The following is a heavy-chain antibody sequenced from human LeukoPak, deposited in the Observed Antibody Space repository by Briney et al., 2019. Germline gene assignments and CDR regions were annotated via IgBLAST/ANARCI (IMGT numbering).Heavy chain of an antibody. D-gene: IGHD4-17*01. CDR3: ATGGYGDSYYYYYGMDV. CDR1: GGSISSYY. V-gene: IGHV4-34*01. J-gene: IGHJ6*02. CDR2: INHSGST. Sequence: PSETLSLTCTVSGGSISSYYWSWIRQPPGKGLEWVGEINHSGSTNYNPSLKSRVTISVDTSKNQFSLKLSSVTAADTAVYYCATGGYGDSYYYYYGMDVWGQGTTVTVSS.